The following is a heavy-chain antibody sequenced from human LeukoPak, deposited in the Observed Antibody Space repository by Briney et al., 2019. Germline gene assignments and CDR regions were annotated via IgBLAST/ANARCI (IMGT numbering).Heavy chain of an antibody. D-gene: IGHD5-18*01. CDR1: GFTFRDYW. Sequence: GGSLRLACAASGFTFRDYWMHWIRQVPGKGLVWVSRIDTDGSTTNYADSVEGRFTISRDNARNTVYLQMDSLSADDTGVYYCVRGGSGSSYGVFVSWGQGTVVTVSS. CDR3: VRGGSGSSYGVFVS. V-gene: IGHV3-74*01. CDR2: IDTDGSTT. J-gene: IGHJ5*01.